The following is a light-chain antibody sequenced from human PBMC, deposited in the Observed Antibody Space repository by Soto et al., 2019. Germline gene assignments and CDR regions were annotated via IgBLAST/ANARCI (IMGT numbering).Light chain of an antibody. J-gene: IGKJ3*01. CDR3: QQRSTGPPSGLFT. Sequence: EIVLTQSPATLSLSPGERATLSCRASQSVSSYLAWYQQKPGQAPRLLIYDASNRATGIPARFSGSGSGTDFTLTISSLEPEDFAVYYCQQRSTGPPSGLFTFAPGPKVNIK. V-gene: IGKV3-11*01. CDR2: DAS. CDR1: QSVSSY.